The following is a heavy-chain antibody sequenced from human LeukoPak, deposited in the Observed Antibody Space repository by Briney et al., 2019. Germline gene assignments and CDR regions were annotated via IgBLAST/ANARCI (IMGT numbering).Heavy chain of an antibody. D-gene: IGHD4-11*01. Sequence: GGSLRLSCAASGFTVSSNYMSWVRQAPGKGLEWVSVIYSGGSTYYADSVKGRFTISRDNSKNTLYLQMNSLRAEDTAVYYCAIGQSYSNYSLGYWGQGTLVTVSS. V-gene: IGHV3-53*01. J-gene: IGHJ4*02. CDR3: AIGQSYSNYSLGY. CDR1: GFTVSSNY. CDR2: IYSGGST.